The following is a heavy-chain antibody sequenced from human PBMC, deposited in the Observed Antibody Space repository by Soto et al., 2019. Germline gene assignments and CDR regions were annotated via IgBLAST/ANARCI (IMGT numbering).Heavy chain of an antibody. CDR1: GFTFSSYW. D-gene: IGHD3-22*01. Sequence: PGGSVRLSCAASGFTFSSYWMSWVRQAPGKGLEWVANIKQDGSEKYYVDSVKGRFTISRDNAKNSLYLQMNSLRAEDTAVYYCARDYYDSSGWLSGYYGKDVWGQVTTVTVSS. V-gene: IGHV3-7*01. J-gene: IGHJ6*02. CDR2: IKQDGSEK. CDR3: ARDYYDSSGWLSGYYGKDV.